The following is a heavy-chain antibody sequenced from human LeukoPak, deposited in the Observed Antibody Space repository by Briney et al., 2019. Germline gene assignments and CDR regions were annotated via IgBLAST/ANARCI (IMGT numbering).Heavy chain of an antibody. CDR1: GFTFSSYA. V-gene: IGHV3-23*01. Sequence: GESLRLSCAASGFTFSSYAMSWVRQAPGKGLEWVSAISGSGTNTYYADSVKGRFTISRDNSKNTLYLQMNSLRAEDTAVYYCAKDKTYYYGSGSYRVVQYYFDYWGQGTLVTVSS. J-gene: IGHJ4*02. D-gene: IGHD3-10*01. CDR3: AKDKTYYYGSGSYRVVQYYFDY. CDR2: ISGSGTNT.